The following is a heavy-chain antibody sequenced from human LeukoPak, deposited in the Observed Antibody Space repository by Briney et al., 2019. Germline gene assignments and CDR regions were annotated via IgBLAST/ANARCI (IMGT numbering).Heavy chain of an antibody. V-gene: IGHV4-30-2*01. D-gene: IGHD3-22*01. J-gene: IGHJ4*02. CDR1: GGSISSGGYS. CDR2: IYHSGST. Sequence: SETLSLTCAVSGGSISSGGYSWSWIRQPPGKGLEWIGYIYHSGSTYYNPSLKSRVTISVDRSRNQFSLKLSSVTAADTAVYYCARAIDYYDSIYFDYWGQGTLVTVSS. CDR3: ARAIDYYDSIYFDY.